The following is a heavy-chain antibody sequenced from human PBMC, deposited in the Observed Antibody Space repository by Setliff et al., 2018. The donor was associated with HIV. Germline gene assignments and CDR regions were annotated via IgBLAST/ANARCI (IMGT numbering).Heavy chain of an antibody. J-gene: IGHJ4*02. CDR3: VRDPIEGSPDYFDY. CDR1: GFTFSSYV. V-gene: IGHV3-30-3*01. CDR2: MSTGGDIK. Sequence: PGGSLRLSCAATGFTFSSYVLHWVRQAPGKGLEWVAVMSTGGDIKIYADSVKGRFTISRDNSKNTPFLQMDNLRPEDTATYYCVRDPIEGSPDYFDYWGQGALVTVSS. D-gene: IGHD1-26*01.